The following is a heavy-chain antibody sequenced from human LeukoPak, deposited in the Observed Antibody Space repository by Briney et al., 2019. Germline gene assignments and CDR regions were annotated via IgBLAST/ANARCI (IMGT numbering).Heavy chain of an antibody. V-gene: IGHV1-18*01. J-gene: IGHJ6*02. Sequence: GASVKVSCKASGYTFTSYGISWVRHAPGQGLEWMGWISAYNGNTNYAQKLQGRVTMTTDTSTSTAYMELRSLRSDDTAVYYCAREPIPGSSYYYYGMDVWGQGTTVTVSS. CDR3: AREPIPGSSYYYYGMDV. CDR2: ISAYNGNT. D-gene: IGHD2-2*01. CDR1: GYTFTSYG.